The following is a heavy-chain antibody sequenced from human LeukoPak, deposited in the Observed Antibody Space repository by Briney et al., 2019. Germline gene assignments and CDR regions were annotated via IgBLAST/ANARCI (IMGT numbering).Heavy chain of an antibody. V-gene: IGHV1-18*01. CDR1: GYTFTSYG. CDR2: ISAYNGNT. D-gene: IGHD3-3*01. J-gene: IGHJ6*02. CDR3: ARPEAIFGVHYGMDV. Sequence: ASVKVSCKASGYTFTSYGISWVRQAPGQGLESMGWISAYNGNTNYAQKFQGRVTITADESTSTAYMELSSLRSEDTAVYYCARPEAIFGVHYGMDVWGQGTTVTVSS.